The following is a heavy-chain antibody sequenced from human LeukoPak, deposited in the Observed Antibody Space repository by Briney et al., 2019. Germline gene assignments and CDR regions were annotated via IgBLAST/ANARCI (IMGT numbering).Heavy chain of an antibody. J-gene: IGHJ4*02. D-gene: IGHD4-11*01. Sequence: GXXLRLSCAASGFTFDDYTMHWVRQAPGKGVEWVSLISWDGGSTYYADSVKGRFTISRDKSKNSLYLQMNSLRTEDTALYYCAKALTTTVTTPFDYWGQGTLVTVSS. V-gene: IGHV3-43*01. CDR2: ISWDGGST. CDR3: AKALTTTVTTPFDY. CDR1: GFTFDDYT.